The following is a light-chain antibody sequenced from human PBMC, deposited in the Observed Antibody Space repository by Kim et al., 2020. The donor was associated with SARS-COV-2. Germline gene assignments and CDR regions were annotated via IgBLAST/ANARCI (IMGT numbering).Light chain of an antibody. J-gene: IGLJ1*01. Sequence: QSALTQPASVPGSPGQSITISCTGTSSDVGGYNYVSWYQQHPGKAPKLMIYDVTKRPSGVSNRFSGSKSGNTASLTISGLQAEDEADYYCSSYTITSTSVFGTGTQLTVL. CDR1: SSDVGGYNY. V-gene: IGLV2-14*01. CDR2: DVT. CDR3: SSYTITSTSV.